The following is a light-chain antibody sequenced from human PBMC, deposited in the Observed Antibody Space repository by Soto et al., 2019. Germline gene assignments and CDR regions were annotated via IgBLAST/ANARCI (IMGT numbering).Light chain of an antibody. V-gene: IGLV2-14*01. Sequence: QSVLTQPASVSGSPGQSITISCTGTSSDVGGYNYVSWYQHHPGKAPKLMIYEVSNRPSGVSNRFSGSKSGNTASLTISGLQAEDEADYYCTSYTSSSSLDVFGTGTTLTVL. CDR3: TSYTSSSSLDV. CDR2: EVS. CDR1: SSDVGGYNY. J-gene: IGLJ1*01.